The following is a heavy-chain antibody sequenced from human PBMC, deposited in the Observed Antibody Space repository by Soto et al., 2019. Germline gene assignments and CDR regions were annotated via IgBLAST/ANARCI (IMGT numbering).Heavy chain of an antibody. CDR1: GYDFTAND. Sequence: ASVKVSCKASGYDFTANDINWVRQASGQGLEWMGWMNPINGATGSARRFQGRVSMTRNTATGTAYLELTSLRSDDTAVYYCGRGPSPRAPAGGTPYYYAMDVWGQGTTVTVSS. D-gene: IGHD6-13*01. CDR3: GRGPSPRAPAGGTPYYYAMDV. J-gene: IGHJ6*02. CDR2: MNPINGAT. V-gene: IGHV1-8*02.